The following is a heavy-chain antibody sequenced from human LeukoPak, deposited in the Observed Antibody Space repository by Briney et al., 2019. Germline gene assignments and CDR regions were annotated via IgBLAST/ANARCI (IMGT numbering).Heavy chain of an antibody. CDR2: IYYSGST. CDR1: GGSISSSSYY. V-gene: IGHV4-39*01. J-gene: IGHJ4*02. D-gene: IGHD2-21*02. CDR3: ARHGAYCGGDCPAFDY. Sequence: PSETLSLTCTVSGGSISSSSYYWGWIRQPPGKGLEWIGSIYYSGSTYYNPSLKSRVTISVDTSKNQFSLKLSSVTAADTAVYYCARHGAYCGGDCPAFDYWGQGTLVTVSS.